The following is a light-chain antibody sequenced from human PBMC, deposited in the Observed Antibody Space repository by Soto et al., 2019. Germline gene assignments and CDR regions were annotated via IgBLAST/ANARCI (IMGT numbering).Light chain of an antibody. CDR3: QQRSDWALT. Sequence: EIVLTHSPGTLSLSPGEIATLSFRSSQSVSSSSLAWYQQKRGQAPRLLIHDASSRATGIPDRFSGSGSGTDFTLTISSLEPEDFAVYYCQQRSDWALTFGGGTKVDIK. CDR1: QSVSSSS. J-gene: IGKJ4*01. V-gene: IGKV3D-20*02. CDR2: DAS.